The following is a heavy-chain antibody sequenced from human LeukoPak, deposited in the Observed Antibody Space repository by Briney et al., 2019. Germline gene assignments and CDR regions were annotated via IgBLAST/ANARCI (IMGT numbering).Heavy chain of an antibody. Sequence: ASVKVSCKASGYTFTSYGISWVRQAPGQGLEWMGGIIPIFGTANYAQKFQGRVTITADESTSTAYMELSSLRSEDTAVYYCASYYYDSSGSWYYFDYWGQGTLVTVSS. D-gene: IGHD3-22*01. CDR3: ASYYYDSSGSWYYFDY. V-gene: IGHV1-69*13. J-gene: IGHJ4*02. CDR1: GYTFTSYG. CDR2: IIPIFGTA.